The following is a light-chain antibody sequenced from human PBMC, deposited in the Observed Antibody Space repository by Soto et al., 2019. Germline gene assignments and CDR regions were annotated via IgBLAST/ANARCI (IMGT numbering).Light chain of an antibody. CDR3: SSYAGSNNFVV. CDR1: SSDVGGYNY. V-gene: IGLV2-8*01. CDR2: GVS. J-gene: IGLJ2*01. Sequence: QPVLTQPPSASGSPGQSVSISCTGSSSDVGGYNYVSWYQQHPGKAPKLMIYGVSKRPSGVPDRFSGSKSGNTASLTVSGLQADDEADYYCSSYAGSNNFVVFGGGTKLTVL.